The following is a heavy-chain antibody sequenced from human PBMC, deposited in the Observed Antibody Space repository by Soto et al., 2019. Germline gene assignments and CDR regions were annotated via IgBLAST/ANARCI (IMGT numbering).Heavy chain of an antibody. J-gene: IGHJ6*03. V-gene: IGHV4-39*01. CDR3: ARIQNFYYYHMDV. CDR1: GGSISSSRDY. Sequence: QLQLQESGPGLVKPSETLSLTCTVSGGSISSSRDYWGWIRQPPGKGLEWIGSIFYSGSTYYNPSLRSRVTISVDSSKNQFSLRLSSVTAADTAVYYCARIQNFYYYHMDVWGKGTTVTVSS. CDR2: IFYSGST.